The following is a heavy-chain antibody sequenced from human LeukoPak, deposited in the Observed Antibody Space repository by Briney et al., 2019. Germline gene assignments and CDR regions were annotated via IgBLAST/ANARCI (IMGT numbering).Heavy chain of an antibody. CDR2: MNPCSGDR. D-gene: IGHD4-17*01. Sequence: ASVTVSCKTSGYTFTTYHINWVRQATGQGLEWLGWMNPCSGDRGYAQKFQGRLSITSDTSISTAYMELSSLRSDDTAVYFCARTTSLTASGYDYWGQGTLVTVSS. V-gene: IGHV1-8*03. CDR1: GYTFTTYH. CDR3: ARTTSLTASGYDY. J-gene: IGHJ4*02.